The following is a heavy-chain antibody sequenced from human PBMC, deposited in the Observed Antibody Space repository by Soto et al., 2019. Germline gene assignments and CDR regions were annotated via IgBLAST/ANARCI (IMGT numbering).Heavy chain of an antibody. V-gene: IGHV3-23*01. Sequence: EVKLLESGGGLVQPGGSLRLSCAASGFTFSSYAMSWVRQAPGKGLEWVSAISGSGGGTYYADSVKGRFTISRDNSKNTLYLQMNSLRAEDTDVYYCAKLLFRITGPTAAWDYYYYGMDVWGQGTTVTVS. J-gene: IGHJ6*02. CDR3: AKLLFRITGPTAAWDYYYYGMDV. CDR2: ISGSGGGT. D-gene: IGHD1-7*01. CDR1: GFTFSSYA.